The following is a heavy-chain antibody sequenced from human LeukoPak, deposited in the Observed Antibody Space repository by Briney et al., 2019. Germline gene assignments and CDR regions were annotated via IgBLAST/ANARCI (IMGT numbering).Heavy chain of an antibody. CDR3: TSPNGGYDNFDY. CDR1: GFTFGDYA. D-gene: IGHD5-12*01. CDR2: IRSKACGGTT. J-gene: IGHJ4*02. Sequence: GGSLRLSCTASGFTFGDYAMSWFRQAPGKGLEWVGFIRSKACGGTTEYAASVKGRFTISRDDSKSIAYLQMNSLKTEDTAVYYCTSPNGGYDNFDYWGQGTLVTVSS. V-gene: IGHV3-49*03.